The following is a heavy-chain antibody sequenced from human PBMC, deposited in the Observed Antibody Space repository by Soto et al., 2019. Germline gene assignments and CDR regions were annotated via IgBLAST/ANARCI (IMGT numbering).Heavy chain of an antibody. CDR1: GYTFTSYA. CDR3: AILGVVIAFDY. Sequence: ASVKVSCKASGYTFTSYAMHWVRQAPGQRLEWMGWINAGNGNTKYSQKFQGRVPITRDTSTSTAYMELSSLRSEDTAVYYCAILGVVIAFDYWGQGTLVTVSS. J-gene: IGHJ4*02. V-gene: IGHV1-3*01. D-gene: IGHD3-3*01. CDR2: INAGNGNT.